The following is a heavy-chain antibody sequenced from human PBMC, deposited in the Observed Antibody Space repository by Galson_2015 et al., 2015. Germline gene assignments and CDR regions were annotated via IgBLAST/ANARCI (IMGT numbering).Heavy chain of an antibody. D-gene: IGHD7-27*01. CDR2: IIGSGDST. CDR1: GFTFSSYA. Sequence: SLRLSCAASGFTFSSYAMSWVRQAPGKGLEWVSAIIGSGDSTYYADSVKGRFTISRDNSKNTPYLQMIGLRAEDTAIYYCAVQPGDNYQYYAMDVWGQGTTVTVSS. J-gene: IGHJ6*02. CDR3: AVQPGDNYQYYAMDV. V-gene: IGHV3-23*01.